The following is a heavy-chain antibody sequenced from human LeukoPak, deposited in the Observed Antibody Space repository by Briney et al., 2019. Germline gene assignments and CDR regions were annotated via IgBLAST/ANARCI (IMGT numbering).Heavy chain of an antibody. CDR2: IYSDGST. D-gene: IGHD1-26*01. CDR1: GFTVSSNY. V-gene: IGHV3-66*01. J-gene: IGHJ6*03. CDR3: ARDPYSGTYGDTYYYYMDV. Sequence: GGSLRLSCAASGFTVSSNYMSWVRQAPGKGLEWVSIIYSDGSTYYADSVKGRFTISRDNSKNTLYLQMNSLRAEDTAVYYCARDPYSGTYGDTYYYYMDVWGKGTTVTISS.